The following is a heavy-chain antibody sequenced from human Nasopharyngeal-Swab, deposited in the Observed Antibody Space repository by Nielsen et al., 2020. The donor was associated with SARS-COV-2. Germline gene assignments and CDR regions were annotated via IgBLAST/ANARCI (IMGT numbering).Heavy chain of an antibody. J-gene: IGHJ5*02. D-gene: IGHD2-21*02. CDR1: GFTLSSYA. CDR2: ISHDETNK. Sequence: GESLKISCAASGFTLSSYAMHWVRQAPGKGLEWVAVISHDETNKDYADSVEGRFSVSRDNSKNTVYLQMSSLRSEDTAIYYCVRDSRKYCRNIDCYMGNWFDPWGQGTLVTVSS. V-gene: IGHV3-30-3*01. CDR3: VRDSRKYCRNIDCYMGNWFDP.